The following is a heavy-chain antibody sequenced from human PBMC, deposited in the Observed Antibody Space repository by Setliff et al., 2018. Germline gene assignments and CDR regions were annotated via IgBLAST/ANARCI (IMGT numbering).Heavy chain of an antibody. V-gene: IGHV3-11*04. D-gene: IGHD4-17*01. CDR1: GFTFSDYY. CDR2: ISGSGTTI. J-gene: IGHJ4*02. Sequence: NPGGSLRLSCAASGFTFSDYYMSWIRQAPGRGLEWVSYISGSGTTIYYADSVKGRFTISRDNAKNSLYLQMNSLRVEDTAVYYCARAPAHDYADYMFMTTMGYYFDYWGQGTLVTVSS. CDR3: ARAPAHDYADYMFMTTMGYYFDY.